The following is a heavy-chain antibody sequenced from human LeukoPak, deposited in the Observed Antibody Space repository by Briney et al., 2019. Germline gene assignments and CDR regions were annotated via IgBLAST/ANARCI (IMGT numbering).Heavy chain of an antibody. CDR2: INHSGST. J-gene: IGHJ4*02. Sequence: SETLSLTCAVYGGSFSGYYWSWIRQPPGKGLEWIGEINHSGSTNYNPSLKSRVTISVDTSKNQFSLMLSSVTAADTAVYYCARTLSSSYGYLSLDYWGQGTLVTVSS. D-gene: IGHD5-18*01. CDR3: ARTLSSSYGYLSLDY. CDR1: GGSFSGYY. V-gene: IGHV4-34*01.